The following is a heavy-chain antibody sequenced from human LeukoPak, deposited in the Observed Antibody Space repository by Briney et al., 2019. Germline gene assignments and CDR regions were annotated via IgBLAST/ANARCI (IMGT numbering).Heavy chain of an antibody. J-gene: IGHJ5*02. D-gene: IGHD2-2*01. CDR2: IYYSGST. V-gene: IGHV4-59*12. CDR1: GGSISSYY. Sequence: SETLSLTCTVSGGSISSYYWSWIRQPPGKGLEWIGYIYYSGSTNYNPSLKSRVTISVDTSKNQFSLKLSSVTAADTAVYYPIGYCSSTSCYNWFDPWGQGTLVTVSS. CDR3: IGYCSSTSCYNWFDP.